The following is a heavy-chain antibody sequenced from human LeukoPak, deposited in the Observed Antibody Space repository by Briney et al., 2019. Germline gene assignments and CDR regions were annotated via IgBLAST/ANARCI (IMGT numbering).Heavy chain of an antibody. V-gene: IGHV4-38-2*02. J-gene: IGHJ5*02. CDR3: ARVGKQWLVLRGWFDP. D-gene: IGHD6-19*01. Sequence: KPSETLSLTCTVSGYSISSGYYWGWIRQPPGKGLEWLGSIYQSGRTYYNPSLKSRVTISVDTSKNQFSLKLSSVTAADTAVYYCARVGKQWLVLRGWFDPWGQGTLVTVSS. CDR1: GYSISSGYY. CDR2: IYQSGRT.